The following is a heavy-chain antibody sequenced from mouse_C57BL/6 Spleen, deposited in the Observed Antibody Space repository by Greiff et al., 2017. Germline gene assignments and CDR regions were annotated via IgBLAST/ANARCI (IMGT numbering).Heavy chain of an antibody. CDR3: ARDYDWCAY. CDR2: ITPSTGGT. V-gene: IGHV1-42*01. Sequence: VQLQQSGPELVKPGASVKISCKASGYSFTGYYMNWVKQSPEKSLEWIGEITPSTGGTTYNQKFKAKATLTVDKSSSTAYMQLKSLTSEDSAVYYCARDYDWCAYWGQGTLVTVSA. CDR1: GYSFTGYY. J-gene: IGHJ3*01. D-gene: IGHD2-4*01.